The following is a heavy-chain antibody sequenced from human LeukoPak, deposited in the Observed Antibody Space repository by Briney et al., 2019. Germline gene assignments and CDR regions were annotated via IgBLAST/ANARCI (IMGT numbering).Heavy chain of an antibody. CDR1: GGSISTYY. CDR2: IQNSGST. D-gene: IGHD1-26*01. Sequence: PSETLSLTCTVSGGSISTYYWSWIRQPPGKGLEWIAYIQNSGSTNHNPSLKSRVTISVDTSKNQFSLKLSSVTAADTAVYYCARNGGSYSFDYWGQGTLVTVSS. CDR3: ARNGGSYSFDY. J-gene: IGHJ4*02. V-gene: IGHV4-59*01.